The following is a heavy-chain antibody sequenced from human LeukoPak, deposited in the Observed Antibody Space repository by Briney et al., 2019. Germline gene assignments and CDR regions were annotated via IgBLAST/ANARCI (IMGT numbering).Heavy chain of an antibody. J-gene: IGHJ5*02. Sequence: SETLSLTCAVYGGPFSGYYWSWIRQPPGKGLEWIGEINHSGSTNYNPSLKSRVTISVDTSKNQFSLKLSSVTAADTAVYYCARGGDIVVVPAAIRRTWFDPWGQGTLVTVSS. CDR3: ARGGDIVVVPAAIRRTWFDP. D-gene: IGHD2-2*02. V-gene: IGHV4-34*01. CDR2: INHSGST. CDR1: GGPFSGYY.